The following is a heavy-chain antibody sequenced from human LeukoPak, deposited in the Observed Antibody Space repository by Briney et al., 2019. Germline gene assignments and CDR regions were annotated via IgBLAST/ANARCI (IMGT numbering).Heavy chain of an antibody. J-gene: IGHJ4*02. CDR3: ARKQVEPDRYFDY. CDR1: GYTFTTYS. Sequence: ASVKVSCKASGYTFTTYSLNWVRQAPGQGLEWMGWINTNSGNPTYAQGFAGRFVFSFDTSVRTAFLQISSLEADDTAVYYCARKQVEPDRYFDYWGQGTLVTVSS. V-gene: IGHV7-4-1*02. D-gene: IGHD6-6*01. CDR2: INTNSGNP.